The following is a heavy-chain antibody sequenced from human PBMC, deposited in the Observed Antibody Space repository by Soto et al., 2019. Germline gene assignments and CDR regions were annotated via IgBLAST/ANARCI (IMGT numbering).Heavy chain of an antibody. V-gene: IGHV1-2*04. J-gene: IGHJ6*02. CDR1: GYSFTDYH. Sequence: GASVKVSCKASGYSFTDYHIHWVRQAPGQGLEWLGRINPKSGGTSTAQKFQGWVTMTTDTSISTASMELTRLTSDDTAVYYCARGDSTDCSNGVCSFFYNHDMDVWGQGTTVTVSS. CDR2: INPKSGGT. CDR3: ARGDSTDCSNGVCSFFYNHDMDV. D-gene: IGHD2-8*01.